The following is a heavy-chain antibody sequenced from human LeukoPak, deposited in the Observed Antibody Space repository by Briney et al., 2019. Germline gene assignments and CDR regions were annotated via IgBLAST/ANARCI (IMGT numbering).Heavy chain of an antibody. J-gene: IGHJ4*02. V-gene: IGHV3-33*01. D-gene: IGHD4-17*01. CDR3: ARDRGGYGDYTLGY. CDR1: GFTFSSYG. CDR2: IWYDGSNK. Sequence: GGSLRLSCAASGFTFSSYGMHWVRQAPGKGLEWVAVIWYDGSNKYYADSVKGRFTISRDNSKNTLYLQMNSLGAEDTAVYYCARDRGGYGDYTLGYWGQGTLVTVSS.